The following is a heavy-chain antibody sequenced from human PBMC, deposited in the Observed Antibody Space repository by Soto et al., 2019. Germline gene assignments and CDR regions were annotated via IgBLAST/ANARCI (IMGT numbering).Heavy chain of an antibody. CDR3: AKDLRVAVAGTDFFDS. Sequence: QVQLVESGGGVVQPGRSLRLSCETSGFTFRSYGMHWVRQAPGKGLEWVSVISYDVTLTYYADSVKGRFTISRDNSKNTLYLQMNSLRVEDTAVYYCAKDLRVAVAGTDFFDSWGQGTLVTVSS. CDR2: ISYDVTLT. D-gene: IGHD6-19*01. J-gene: IGHJ4*02. V-gene: IGHV3-30*18. CDR1: GFTFRSYG.